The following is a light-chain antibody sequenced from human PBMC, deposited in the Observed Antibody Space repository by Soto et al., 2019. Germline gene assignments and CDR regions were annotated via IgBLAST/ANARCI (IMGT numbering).Light chain of an antibody. J-gene: IGKJ4*01. V-gene: IGKV1-39*01. CDR3: QQSYTLSPLT. Sequence: DIHMTQSPSSLSASVGDRVIITCRTSQSISNYLNWYQHKPGKAPKVLISAASNLQSGVPSRFSGSGSGTVFTLTISSLQPEDFATYFCQQSYTLSPLTFGGGTKVDIK. CDR2: AAS. CDR1: QSISNY.